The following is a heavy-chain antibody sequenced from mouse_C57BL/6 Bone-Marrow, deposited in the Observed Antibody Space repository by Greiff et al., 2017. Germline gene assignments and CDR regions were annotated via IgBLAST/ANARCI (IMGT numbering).Heavy chain of an antibody. CDR2: IYPRSGNT. J-gene: IGHJ3*01. V-gene: IGHV1-81*01. CDR3: ARYLRFAY. CDR1: GYTFTSYG. Sequence: QVQLKQSGAELARPGASVKLSCKASGYTFTSYGISWVKQRTGQGLEWIGEIYPRSGNTYYNEKFKCKATLTADTSSSTAYMELRSLTSEDSAVYFCARYLRFAYWGQGTLVTVSA.